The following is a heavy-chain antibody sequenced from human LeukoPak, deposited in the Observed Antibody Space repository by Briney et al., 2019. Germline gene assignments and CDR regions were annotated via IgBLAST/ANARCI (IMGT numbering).Heavy chain of an antibody. D-gene: IGHD4-17*01. V-gene: IGHV3-33*01. CDR1: GFTFSSYG. J-gene: IGHJ2*01. CDR2: IWYDGSNK. Sequence: GGSLRLSCAASGFTFSSYGMPWVRQAPGKGLEWVAVIWYDGSNKYYADSVKGRFTISRDNSKNTLYLQMNSLRAEDTAVYYCARSRDYGDYNWYFDLWGRGTLVTVSS. CDR3: ARSRDYGDYNWYFDL.